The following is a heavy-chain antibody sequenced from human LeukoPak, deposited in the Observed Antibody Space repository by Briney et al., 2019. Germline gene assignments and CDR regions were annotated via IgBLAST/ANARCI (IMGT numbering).Heavy chain of an antibody. D-gene: IGHD2-2*01. CDR2: IYSGGGT. V-gene: IGHV3-53*01. Sequence: PGGSLRLSCAASGLTVSSNSMSWVRQAPGKGLDWVSFIYSGGGTYYADSVKGRFTISRDNSKNTLYLQMNSLRAGDTAIYYCAKLTRGYCSSTACPNWLDPWGQGTLVTVSS. CDR3: AKLTRGYCSSTACPNWLDP. J-gene: IGHJ5*02. CDR1: GLTVSSNS.